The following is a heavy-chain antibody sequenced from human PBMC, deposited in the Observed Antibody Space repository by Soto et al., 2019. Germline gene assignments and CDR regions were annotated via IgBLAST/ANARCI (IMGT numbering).Heavy chain of an antibody. CDR2: ISSSSSTI. J-gene: IGHJ6*02. Sequence: PGGSLRLSCAASGFTFSSYSMNWVRQAPGKGLERVSYISSSSSTIYYADSVKGRFTISRDNAKNSLYLQMNSLRDEDTAVYYCAREISSAPTYYGMDVWGQGTTVTVSS. V-gene: IGHV3-48*02. CDR3: AREISSAPTYYGMDV. D-gene: IGHD6-6*01. CDR1: GFTFSSYS.